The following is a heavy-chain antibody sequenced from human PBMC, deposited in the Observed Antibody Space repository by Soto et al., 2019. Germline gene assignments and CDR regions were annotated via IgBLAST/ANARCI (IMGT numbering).Heavy chain of an antibody. Sequence: SETLSLTCTVSGGSISSGGYYWSWIRQHPGKGLEWIGYTYYSGSTYYNSSLKSRVTISVDTSKNQFSLKLSSVTAADTAVYYCARVWDSSGPNFDYWGQGTLVTVSS. D-gene: IGHD3-22*01. CDR3: ARVWDSSGPNFDY. V-gene: IGHV4-31*03. J-gene: IGHJ4*02. CDR1: GGSISSGGYY. CDR2: TYYSGST.